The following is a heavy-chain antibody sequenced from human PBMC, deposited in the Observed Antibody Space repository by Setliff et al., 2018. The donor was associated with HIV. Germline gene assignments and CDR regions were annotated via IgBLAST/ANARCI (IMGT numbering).Heavy chain of an antibody. V-gene: IGHV4-30-4*08. CDR3: ARDRGGGYNNLDY. CDR2: ISYSGST. Sequence: SETLSLTCTVSGGSISSAYYYWSWIRQPPGKGLEWIGYISYSGSTYYNPSLKSRVTISVDTSKNQFSLKVSSVTAADTAVYYCARDRGGGYNNLDYWGQGTLVTVS. J-gene: IGHJ4*02. CDR1: GGSISSAYYY. D-gene: IGHD5-12*01.